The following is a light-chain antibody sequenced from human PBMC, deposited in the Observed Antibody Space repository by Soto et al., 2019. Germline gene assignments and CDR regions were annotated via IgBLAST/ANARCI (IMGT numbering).Light chain of an antibody. Sequence: EIVLTQSPGTLSLSPGERATLSCRASQSVSSSYLAWYQQKPGQAPRLRIYSASSRATGIPDRFSGSGSGTDFTHTISRLEPEDFAVYYCQQYGSSSLTFGGGTKVEIK. CDR2: SAS. CDR3: QQYGSSSLT. V-gene: IGKV3-20*01. CDR1: QSVSSSY. J-gene: IGKJ4*01.